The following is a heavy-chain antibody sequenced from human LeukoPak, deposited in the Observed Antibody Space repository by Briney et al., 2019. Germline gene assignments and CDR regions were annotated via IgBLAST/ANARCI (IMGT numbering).Heavy chain of an antibody. Sequence: GASVKVSFTASGGTFSSYAISWVRQAPGQGLEWMGGIIPIFGTANYAQKFQGRVTITADESTSTAYMELSSLRSEDTAVYYCARVIPNYYGSGSYHPYYYGMDVWGQGTTVTVSS. J-gene: IGHJ6*02. V-gene: IGHV1-69*01. CDR1: GGTFSSYA. CDR3: ARVIPNYYGSGSYHPYYYGMDV. D-gene: IGHD3-10*01. CDR2: IIPIFGTA.